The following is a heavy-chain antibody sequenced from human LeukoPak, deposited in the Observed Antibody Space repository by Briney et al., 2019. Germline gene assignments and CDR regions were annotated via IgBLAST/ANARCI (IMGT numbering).Heavy chain of an antibody. D-gene: IGHD3-10*01. V-gene: IGHV4-61*10. J-gene: IGHJ5*02. CDR3: ARAGGSGSYHRRYWFDP. Sequence: SGTLSLTCAVSGGSISSGSYYWSWIRQPAGKGLEWIGYIYYSGSTNYNPSLKSRVTISVDTSNNQFSLKLSSVTAADTAVYYCARAGGSGSYHRRYWFDPWGQGTLVTVSS. CDR1: GGSISSGSYY. CDR2: IYYSGST.